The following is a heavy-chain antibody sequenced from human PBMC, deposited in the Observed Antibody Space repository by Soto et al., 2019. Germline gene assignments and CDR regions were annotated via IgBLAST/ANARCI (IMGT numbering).Heavy chain of an antibody. CDR3: ARALEQHLWFDP. D-gene: IGHD6-13*01. Sequence: ASVKVSCKASGGTFSSYTISWVRQAPGQGLEWIGRIIPILGIANYAQKFQGRVTITADKSTSTAYMELSSLRSEDTAVYYCARALEQHLWFDPWGQGTLVTVSS. V-gene: IGHV1-69*02. J-gene: IGHJ5*02. CDR2: IIPILGIA. CDR1: GGTFSSYT.